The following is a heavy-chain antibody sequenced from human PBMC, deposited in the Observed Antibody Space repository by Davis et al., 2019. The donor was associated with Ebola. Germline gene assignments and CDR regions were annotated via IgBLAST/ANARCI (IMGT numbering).Heavy chain of an antibody. D-gene: IGHD1-26*01. CDR1: GYTFTGYY. V-gene: IGHV1-2*06. CDR2: IIPNSGGT. J-gene: IGHJ4*02. CDR3: ARGPEWELLRRYYFDY. Sequence: AASVKVSCKASGYTFTGYYMNWVRQAPGQGLEWMGRIIPNSGGTNYAQKFQGRVTMTRDTSISTAYMELSRLRSDDTAVYYCARGPEWELLRRYYFDYWGQGTLVTVSS.